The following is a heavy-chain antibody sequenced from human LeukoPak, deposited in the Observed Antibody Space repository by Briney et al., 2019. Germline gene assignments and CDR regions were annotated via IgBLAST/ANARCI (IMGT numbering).Heavy chain of an antibody. CDR2: IIPIFGTA. CDR3: ATRAADIPTRPAYYYYYMDV. CDR1: GGTFSSYA. Sequence: SVKVSCKASGGTFSSYAISWVRQAPGQGLEWMGGIIPIFGTANYAQKFQDRVTITSDKSTSTAYMELSTLRSEDTAVYYCATRAADIPTRPAYYYYYMDVWGKGTTVTVSS. V-gene: IGHV1-69*06. D-gene: IGHD6-6*01. J-gene: IGHJ6*03.